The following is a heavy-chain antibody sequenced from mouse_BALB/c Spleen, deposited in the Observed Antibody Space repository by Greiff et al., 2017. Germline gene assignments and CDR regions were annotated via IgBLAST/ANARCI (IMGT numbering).Heavy chain of an antibody. V-gene: IGHV2-2*02. J-gene: IGHJ4*01. D-gene: IGHD3-1*01. CDR3: ARNCDSGDYYAMDY. CDR1: GFSLTSYG. CDR2: IWSGGST. Sequence: QVQLKQSGPGLVQPSQSLSITCTVSGFSLTSYGVHWVRQSPGKGLEWLGVIWSGGSTDYNAAFISRLSISKDNSKSQVFFKMNSLQANDTAIYYCARNCDSGDYYAMDYWGQGTSVTVSS.